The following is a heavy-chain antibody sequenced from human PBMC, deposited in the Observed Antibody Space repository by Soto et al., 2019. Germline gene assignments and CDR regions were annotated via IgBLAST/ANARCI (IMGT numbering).Heavy chain of an antibody. D-gene: IGHD6-13*01. V-gene: IGHV1-18*01. CDR1: GYTFTSYG. CDR3: ARITDQYSSRYYQDGMDV. CDR2: ISAYNGNT. Sequence: QVQLVQSGAEVKKPGASVKVSCKASGYTFTSYGISWVRQAPGQGLEWMGWISAYNGNTNYAQKLQGRVTMTTETSTSTAYMELRSLGSDDTAVYYGARITDQYSSRYYQDGMDVWGQGTTVTVSS. J-gene: IGHJ6*02.